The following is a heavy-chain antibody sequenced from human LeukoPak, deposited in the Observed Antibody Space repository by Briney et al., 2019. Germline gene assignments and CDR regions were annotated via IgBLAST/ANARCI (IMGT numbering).Heavy chain of an antibody. CDR3: ARDHGP. CDR2: ISAYNGNT. V-gene: IGHV1-18*01. Sequence: ASVKVSCKASGYTFTSYGISWVRQAPGQGLEWMGWISAYNGNTNYAQKFQGRVTITADKSTSTAYMELSSLRSEDTAVYYCARDHGPWGPGTLVTVSS. J-gene: IGHJ5*02. CDR1: GYTFTSYG.